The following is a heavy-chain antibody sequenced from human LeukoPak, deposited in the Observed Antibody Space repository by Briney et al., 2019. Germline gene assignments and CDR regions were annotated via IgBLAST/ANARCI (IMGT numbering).Heavy chain of an antibody. CDR3: ARNLNKNMVPDV. D-gene: IGHD3-10*01. V-gene: IGHV4-38-2*01. CDR2: IYHSGST. CDR1: GYSISSGYY. J-gene: IGHJ6*04. Sequence: SEALSLTCAVSGYSISSGYYRGWIRQPPGKGLEWIGSIYHSGSTYYNPSLKSRVTISVDTSKNQFSLKLSSVTAADTAVYYCARNLNKNMVPDVWGKGTTVTVSS.